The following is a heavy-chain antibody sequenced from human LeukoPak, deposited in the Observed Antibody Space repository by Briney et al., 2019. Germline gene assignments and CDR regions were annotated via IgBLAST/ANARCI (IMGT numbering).Heavy chain of an antibody. V-gene: IGHV1-69*04. CDR2: IIPILGIA. CDR3: ARVPAGYYYYGMDA. CDR1: GGTFSSYA. D-gene: IGHD2-2*01. Sequence: ASVKVSCKASGGTFSSYAISWVRQAPGQGLEWMGRIIPILGIANYAQKFQGRVTITADKSTSTAYMELSSLRSEDAAVYYCARVPAGYYYYGMDAWGRGTTVTVSS. J-gene: IGHJ6*02.